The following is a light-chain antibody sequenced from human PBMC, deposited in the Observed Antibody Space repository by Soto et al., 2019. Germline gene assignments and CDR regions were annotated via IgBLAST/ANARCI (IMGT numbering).Light chain of an antibody. Sequence: EIVLTQTQLSSPVTLGQPASISCKSSQSLAHSDGSVYLSWLHQRPGQPPRLLIHKTSNRFPGVPYRFSGSGAGTDFTPMISTVEAEDVGVYFCVEPTLLPHAFGQGPEVEI. CDR3: VEPTLLPHA. V-gene: IGKV2-24*01. CDR2: KTS. CDR1: QSLAHSDGSVY. J-gene: IGKJ1*01.